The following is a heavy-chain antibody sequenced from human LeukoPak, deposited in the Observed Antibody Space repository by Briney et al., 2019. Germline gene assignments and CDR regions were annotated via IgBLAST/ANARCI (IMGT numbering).Heavy chain of an antibody. CDR1: GGSFSGYY. J-gene: IGHJ4*02. V-gene: IGHV4-34*01. Sequence: SETLSLTCAVYGGSFSGYYWSWIRQPPGKGLEWIGEINHSGSTNYNPSLKSRVSISVDTSKNQFSLKLSSVTAADTAVYYCARRITGTRFDYWGQGTLVTVSS. CDR2: INHSGST. D-gene: IGHD1-20*01. CDR3: ARRITGTRFDY.